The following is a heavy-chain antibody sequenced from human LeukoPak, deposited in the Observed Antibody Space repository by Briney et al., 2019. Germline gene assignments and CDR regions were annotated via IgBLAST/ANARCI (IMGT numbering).Heavy chain of an antibody. Sequence: GGSLRVSCAASGFTFSSYAMSWVRQAPGKWLEWVSAISGSGGSTYYADSVKGRFTISRDNSKNTLYLQMNSLRAEDTAVYYCAKDGDGYNSFDYWGQGTLVTVSS. CDR1: GFTFSSYA. CDR2: ISGSGGST. V-gene: IGHV3-23*01. D-gene: IGHD5-24*01. CDR3: AKDGDGYNSFDY. J-gene: IGHJ4*02.